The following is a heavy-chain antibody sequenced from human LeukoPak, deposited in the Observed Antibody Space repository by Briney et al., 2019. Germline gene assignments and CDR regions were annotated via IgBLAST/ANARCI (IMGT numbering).Heavy chain of an antibody. V-gene: IGHV1-69*04. Sequence: GGSLRLSCAASGGTFSSYAISWVRQAPGQGLEWMGRIIPILGIANYAQKFQGRVTITADKSTSTAYMELSSLRSEDTAVYYCASSAGELLPPYNWFDPWGQGTLVTVSS. J-gene: IGHJ5*02. D-gene: IGHD1-26*01. CDR1: GGTFSSYA. CDR3: ASSAGELLPPYNWFDP. CDR2: IIPILGIA.